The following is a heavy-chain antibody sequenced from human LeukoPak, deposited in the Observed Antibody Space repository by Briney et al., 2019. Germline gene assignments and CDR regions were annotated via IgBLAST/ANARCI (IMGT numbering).Heavy chain of an antibody. J-gene: IGHJ6*03. CDR2: ISSSGSTI. D-gene: IGHD2-21*01. CDR3: ARDRVVGTAKTGKFYNYHMDV. V-gene: IGHV3-48*03. CDR1: GFTFSSYE. Sequence: GGSLRLSCAASGFTFSSYEMNWVRQAPGKGLEWVSYISSSGSTIYYADSVKGRFTISRDNAKNSLFLQMNSLRADDAAVYYCARDRVVGTAKTGKFYNYHMDVWGKGTTVAVSS.